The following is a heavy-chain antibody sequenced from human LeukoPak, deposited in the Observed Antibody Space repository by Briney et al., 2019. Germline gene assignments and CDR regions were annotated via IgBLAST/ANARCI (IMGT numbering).Heavy chain of an antibody. V-gene: IGHV3-21*04. CDR1: GFTFSSYS. Sequence: PGGSLRLSCAASGFTFSSYSMNWVRQAPGKGLEWVSSISSSSSYIYYADSVKGRFTISRDNAKNSLYLQMNSLRAEDTALYYCAKDAGNWNVLPYYYYGMDVWGQGTTVTVSS. D-gene: IGHD1-20*01. J-gene: IGHJ6*02. CDR3: AKDAGNWNVLPYYYYGMDV. CDR2: ISSSSSYI.